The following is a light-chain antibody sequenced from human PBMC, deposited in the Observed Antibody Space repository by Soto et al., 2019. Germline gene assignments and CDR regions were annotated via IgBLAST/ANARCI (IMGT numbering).Light chain of an antibody. Sequence: DIQMTQSPSALSASVGDRVTITCRASQTISTYLNWYQQKPGKAPKLLIYAASTLQSGVPSRFSGSGSGTDFTLTISSLQPEDFATYYCQQSLGIPYTFVKGPRLEIK. CDR1: QTISTY. J-gene: IGKJ2*01. V-gene: IGKV1-39*01. CDR3: QQSLGIPYT. CDR2: AAS.